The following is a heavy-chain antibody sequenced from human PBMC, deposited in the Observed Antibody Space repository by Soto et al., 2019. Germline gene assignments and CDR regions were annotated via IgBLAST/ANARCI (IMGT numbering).Heavy chain of an antibody. J-gene: IGHJ4*02. D-gene: IGHD3-22*01. Sequence: GGSLRLACAASGFTFSTYAMSWVRQAPGKGLEWVSGISENGGITYYADSVKGRFTISRDNSKNTLYLQMNSLRAEDTAVYYCAKPIYYDSSGQVYWGQGTLVTVSS. CDR2: ISENGGIT. V-gene: IGHV3-23*01. CDR3: AKPIYYDSSGQVY. CDR1: GFTFSTYA.